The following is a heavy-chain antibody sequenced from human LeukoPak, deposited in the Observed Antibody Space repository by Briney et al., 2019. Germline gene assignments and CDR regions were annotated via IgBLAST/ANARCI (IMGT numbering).Heavy chain of an antibody. V-gene: IGHV4-59*01. CDR3: ARGPADEFDY. CDR2: IYYSGST. CDR1: GGSIRSYY. J-gene: IGHJ4*02. Sequence: PSETLSLTCTVSGGSIRSYYWNWIRQPPGKGLEWIGYIYYSGSTNYNPSLKSRVTISVDTSKNQFSLKLSSVTAADTAVYYCARGPADEFDYWGQGTLVTVSS.